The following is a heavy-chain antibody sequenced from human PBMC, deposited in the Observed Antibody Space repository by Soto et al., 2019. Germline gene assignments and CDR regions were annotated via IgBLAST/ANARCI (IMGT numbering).Heavy chain of an antibody. D-gene: IGHD6-6*01. V-gene: IGHV5-10-1*01. Sequence: GESLKISCKGSGYSFTSYWISWVRQMPGKGLEWMGRIDPSDSYTNYSPSFQGHVTISADKSISTACLQWSSLKASDTAMYYCPRHMAGSSSEPPFDPWGQGTLVTVSS. CDR3: PRHMAGSSSEPPFDP. CDR1: GYSFTSYW. J-gene: IGHJ5*02. CDR2: IDPSDSYT.